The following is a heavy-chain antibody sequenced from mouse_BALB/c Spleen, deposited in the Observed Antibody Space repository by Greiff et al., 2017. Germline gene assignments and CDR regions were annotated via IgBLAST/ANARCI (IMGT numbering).Heavy chain of an antibody. CDR2: ISTYYGDA. V-gene: IGHV1S137*01. CDR3: AREGRGWLLRTLFDY. CDR1: GYTFTDYA. D-gene: IGHD2-3*01. Sequence: QVQLQQSGAELVRPGVSVKISCKGSGYTFTDYAMHWVKQSHAKSLEWIGVISTYYGDASYNQKFKGKATMTVDKSSSTAYMELARLTSEDSAIYYCAREGRGWLLRTLFDYWGQGTSLTVSS. J-gene: IGHJ2*02.